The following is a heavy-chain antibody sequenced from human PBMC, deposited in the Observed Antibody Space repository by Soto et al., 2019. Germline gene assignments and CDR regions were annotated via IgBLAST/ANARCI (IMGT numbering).Heavy chain of an antibody. D-gene: IGHD6-19*01. CDR2: IYYRGSA. CDR3: AREYTSGWGSFDF. CDR1: GDSISRSSYY. V-gene: IGHV4-39*02. Sequence: QLQLQESGPGLVKPSETLSLTCTVSGDSISRSSYYWGWIRQPPGKGLEWIGSIYYRGSAYYNPSLKSRVTISVDTSKNQCSLNLRSVTAADTTIYYCAREYTSGWGSFDFWGQGSQVTVSS. J-gene: IGHJ4*02.